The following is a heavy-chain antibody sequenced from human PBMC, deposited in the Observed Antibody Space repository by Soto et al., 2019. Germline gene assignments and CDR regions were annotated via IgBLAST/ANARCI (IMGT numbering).Heavy chain of an antibody. CDR1: GYTFTSYY. V-gene: IGHV1-46*01. Sequence: ASVKVSCKASGYTFTSYYMHWVRQAPGQGLEWMGIINPSGGSTSYAQKFQGRVTMTRDTSTSTVYMELSSLRSEDAAVYYCARDIPDSYGPLDYYGMDVWGQGTTVTVSS. D-gene: IGHD5-18*01. CDR2: INPSGGST. J-gene: IGHJ6*02. CDR3: ARDIPDSYGPLDYYGMDV.